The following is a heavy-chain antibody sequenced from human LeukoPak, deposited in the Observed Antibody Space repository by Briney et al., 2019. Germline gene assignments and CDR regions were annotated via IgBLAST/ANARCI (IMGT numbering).Heavy chain of an antibody. D-gene: IGHD1-1*01. J-gene: IGHJ4*02. CDR2: ISGSSDYI. CDR3: ANLGNWNDIFDS. Sequence: PGGSLRLSCAASGFTFSRYAMTWVRQAPGKGLEWVSAISGSSDYIYYADSVTGRFTTSRDNSKNTLYLQMNSLRAEDTAVYYCANLGNWNDIFDSRGQGTLVTVSS. CDR1: GFTFSRYA. V-gene: IGHV3-23*01.